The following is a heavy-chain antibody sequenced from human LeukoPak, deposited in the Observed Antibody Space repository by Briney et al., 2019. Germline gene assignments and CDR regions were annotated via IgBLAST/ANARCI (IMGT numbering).Heavy chain of an antibody. Sequence: SETLSLTCAVYGESFSAYYWSWIRQSPGKGLEWIAGINENGSSNYNPSLKSRVTISVDTSKKQFSLKVNSVTADDTAVYYCAGSETTVTSHGFDYWGQGTLVTVSS. J-gene: IGHJ4*02. CDR1: GESFSAYY. CDR3: AGSETTVTSHGFDY. V-gene: IGHV4-34*01. D-gene: IGHD4-17*01. CDR2: INENGSS.